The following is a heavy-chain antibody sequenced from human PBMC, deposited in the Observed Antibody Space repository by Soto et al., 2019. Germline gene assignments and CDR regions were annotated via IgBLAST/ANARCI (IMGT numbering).Heavy chain of an antibody. J-gene: IGHJ4*02. CDR1: GGTFNTYA. CDR3: AREVQVHTPAFVY. Sequence: QVQLVQSGAEMKKPGSSVKVSCQSSGGTFNTYAMNWVRQAPGQGPEWMGDISPMFGAANYAPKFQGRVTLTADDSTGTSYMQLSSLTSDDTALYFCAREVQVHTPAFVYWGQGTLVNVSS. D-gene: IGHD3-10*01. CDR2: ISPMFGAA. V-gene: IGHV1-69*19.